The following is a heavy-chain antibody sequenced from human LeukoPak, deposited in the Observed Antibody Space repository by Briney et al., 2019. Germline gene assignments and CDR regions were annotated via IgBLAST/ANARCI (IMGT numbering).Heavy chain of an antibody. Sequence: SETLSLTCTVSGGSISSRSYSWGWIRQPPGKGLEWIGTIYYSGSTYYNPSLKSRVTISVDTSKNQFSLKLSSVTAADTAVYYCARHSPVGIFYFDYWGQGTLVTVSS. J-gene: IGHJ4*02. CDR2: IYYSGST. V-gene: IGHV4-39*01. CDR3: ARHSPVGIFYFDY. D-gene: IGHD1-26*01. CDR1: GGSISSRSYS.